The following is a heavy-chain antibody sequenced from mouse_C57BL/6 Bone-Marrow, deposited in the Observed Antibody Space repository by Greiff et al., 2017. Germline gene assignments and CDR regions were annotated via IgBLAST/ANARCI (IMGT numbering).Heavy chain of an antibody. CDR3: TRGGRLRYFDY. V-gene: IGHV5-9-1*02. J-gene: IGHJ2*01. CDR2: ISSGGDYI. Sequence: DVMLVESGEGLVKPGGSLKLSCAASGFTFSSYAMSWVRQTPEKRLEWVAYISSGGDYIYYADTVKGRFTISRDNARNTLYLQMSSLKSEDTAMYYCTRGGRLRYFDYWGQGTTRTGSS. CDR1: GFTFSSYA. D-gene: IGHD2-4*01.